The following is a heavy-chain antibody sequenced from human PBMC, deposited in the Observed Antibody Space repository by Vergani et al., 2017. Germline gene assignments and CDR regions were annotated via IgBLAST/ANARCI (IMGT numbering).Heavy chain of an antibody. CDR2: ISAYNGNT. D-gene: IGHD2-2*01. CDR3: ARAVVPAPGGYYYYMDV. V-gene: IGHV1-18*01. Sequence: QVQLVQSGAEVKKPGASVKVSCKASGYTFTSYGISWVRQAPGQGLEWMGWISAYNGNTNYAQKLQGRVTMTTDTSTSTAYMEMRSLRSDDTAVYYCARAVVPAPGGYYYYMDVWGKGTTVTVSS. CDR1: GYTFTSYG. J-gene: IGHJ6*03.